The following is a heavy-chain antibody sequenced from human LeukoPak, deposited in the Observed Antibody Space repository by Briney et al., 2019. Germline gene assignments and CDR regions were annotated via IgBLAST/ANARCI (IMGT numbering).Heavy chain of an antibody. CDR3: ARANSPLVRGVTFYFDS. CDR2: ISGSSGTI. J-gene: IGHJ4*02. V-gene: IGHV3-48*02. D-gene: IGHD3-10*01. CDR1: GFSFTSYS. Sequence: GGSLRLSCAASGFSFTSYSMNWVRQAPGKGLEWVSYISGSSGTIYYADSVMGRFTISRDNAKNSLYLQMNSLRDEDTAVYFCARANSPLVRGVTFYFDSWGQGTLVTVSS.